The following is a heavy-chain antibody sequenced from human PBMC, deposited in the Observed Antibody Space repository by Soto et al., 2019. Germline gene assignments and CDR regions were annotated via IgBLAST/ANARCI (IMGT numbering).Heavy chain of an antibody. Sequence: EVQMLESGGGLVQPGGSLRLSCAASGFTFSSYGMAWVRQAPGKGLEWVSAISDSGGNTYYAGSVKGRCTISRDNSQNTLFLQLNSLRVEDTAVYYCAKGRWSPDFWGQGTLVSVSS. CDR1: GFTFSSYG. CDR3: AKGRWSPDF. D-gene: IGHD2-15*01. J-gene: IGHJ4*02. V-gene: IGHV3-23*01. CDR2: ISDSGGNT.